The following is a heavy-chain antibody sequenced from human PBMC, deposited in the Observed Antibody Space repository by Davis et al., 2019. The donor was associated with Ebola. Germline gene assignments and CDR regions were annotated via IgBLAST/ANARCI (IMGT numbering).Heavy chain of an antibody. CDR3: ARRIVVVAGTDAFDG. Sequence: MPSQTLSLTCAVSGDSVSSRNWWSWVRLSPGKGLEWIGAIYHGGITKYNPSLKSRVTISVDTSNNHFSLKLTSVTAADTAVYYCARRIVVVAGTDAFDGWGQGTVVTVSS. J-gene: IGHJ3*01. CDR2: IYHGGIT. D-gene: IGHD2-15*01. CDR1: GDSVSSRNW. V-gene: IGHV4-4*02.